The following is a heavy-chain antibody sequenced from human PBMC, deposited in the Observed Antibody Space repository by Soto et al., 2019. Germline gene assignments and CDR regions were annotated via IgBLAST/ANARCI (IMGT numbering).Heavy chain of an antibody. CDR1: GFTFSSYS. CDR3: ARDLEDYSDSSGYYDY. CDR2: ISSSSSYI. V-gene: IGHV3-21*01. Sequence: EVQLVESGGGLVKPGGSLRLSCAASGFTFSSYSMNWVRQAPGKGLEWVSSISSSSSYIYYADSVKGRFTISRDNAKNSLYLQMNSLRAEDTAVYYCARDLEDYSDSSGYYDYWGQGTLVTVSS. D-gene: IGHD3-22*01. J-gene: IGHJ4*02.